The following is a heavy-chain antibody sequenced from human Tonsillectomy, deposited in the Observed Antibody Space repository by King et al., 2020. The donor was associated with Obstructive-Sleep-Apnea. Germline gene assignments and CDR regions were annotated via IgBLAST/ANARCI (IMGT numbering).Heavy chain of an antibody. CDR2: IYYSGST. Sequence: QVQLQESGPGLVKPSETLSLTCTVSGGSISSSSYYWGWIRQPPGKRLEWIWSIYYSGSTYYNPSLKSRVTISVATSKNQFSRKLSSVTAADTAVYYCASGDYDILTGSLYYYGMDVWGQGTTVTVSS. CDR1: GGSISSSSYY. V-gene: IGHV4-39*07. J-gene: IGHJ6*02. CDR3: ASGDYDILTGSLYYYGMDV. D-gene: IGHD3-9*01.